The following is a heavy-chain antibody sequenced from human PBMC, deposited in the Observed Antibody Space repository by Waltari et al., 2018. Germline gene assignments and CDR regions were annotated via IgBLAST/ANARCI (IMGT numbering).Heavy chain of an antibody. J-gene: IGHJ4*02. V-gene: IGHV1-18*01. CDR2: ISGYNGNT. CDR3: ASDTSHYGSGIYYQVTTLDY. CDR1: GYTFISYG. Sequence: QVQLVQSGTEVKKPGASVKVSCKASGYTFISYGITWVRQAPGQGLEWMGWISGYNGNTNYAQKLQGRVTMTTDTSTSTAYMEVRSLRSDDTAVYYCASDTSHYGSGIYYQVTTLDYWGQGTLVTVSS. D-gene: IGHD3-10*01.